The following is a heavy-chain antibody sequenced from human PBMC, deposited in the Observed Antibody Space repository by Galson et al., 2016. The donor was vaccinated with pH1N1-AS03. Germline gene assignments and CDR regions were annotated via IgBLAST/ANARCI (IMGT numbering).Heavy chain of an antibody. CDR2: ISTSSSSI. CDR3: ARDGPPQGISVAGSFVF. V-gene: IGHV3-21*01. D-gene: IGHD6-19*01. CDR1: GFPFSGYS. J-gene: IGHJ4*02. Sequence: SLRLSCAASGFPFSGYSMNWVRQAPGKGLEWVSFISTSSSSIYYADSVKGRFTISRDNAQNLLYLQMNSLRDEDTAVYYCARDGPPQGISVAGSFVFWGQGTLVTVSS.